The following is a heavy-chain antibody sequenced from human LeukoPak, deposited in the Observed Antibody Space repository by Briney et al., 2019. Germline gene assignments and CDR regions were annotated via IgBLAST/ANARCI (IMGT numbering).Heavy chain of an antibody. D-gene: IGHD3-10*01. Sequence: ASVKVSCKGSGYTFTGYYMHWVRQAPGQGLEWMGRINPNSGGTNYAQKFQGRVTMTRDTSISTAYMELSRLRSDDTAVYYCASGRGYYGSGSSGLDYWGQGTLVTVSS. CDR2: INPNSGGT. V-gene: IGHV1-2*06. CDR1: GYTFTGYY. J-gene: IGHJ4*02. CDR3: ASGRGYYGSGSSGLDY.